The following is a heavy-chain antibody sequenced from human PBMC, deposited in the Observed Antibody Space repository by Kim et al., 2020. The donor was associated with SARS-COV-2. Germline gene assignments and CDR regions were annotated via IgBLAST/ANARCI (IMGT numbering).Heavy chain of an antibody. Sequence: SETLSLTCTVSGGSISSGSYYWSRIRQPAGKGLEWIGRIYTSGSTNYNPSLKSRVTISVDTSKNQFSLKLSSVTAADTAVYYCAREYVESGFDPWGQGTLVTVSS. V-gene: IGHV4-61*02. J-gene: IGHJ5*02. CDR1: GGSISSGSYY. D-gene: IGHD3-3*01. CDR3: AREYVESGFDP. CDR2: IYTSGST.